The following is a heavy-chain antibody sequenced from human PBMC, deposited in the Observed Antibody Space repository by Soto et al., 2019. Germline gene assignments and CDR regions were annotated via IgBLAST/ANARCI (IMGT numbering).Heavy chain of an antibody. V-gene: IGHV1-2*04. CDR1: GYTFTGYY. CDR2: INPNSGGT. D-gene: IGHD2-2*01. J-gene: IGHJ3*02. CDR3: AVGLRRYRSSTSCSDAFDI. Sequence: PSVKVSCKASGYTFTGYYMHWVRQAPGQGLEWMGWINPNSGGTNYAQKFQGWVTMTRDTSISTAYMELSRLRSDDTAVYYCAVGLRRYRSSTSCSDAFDIWGQGTMVTVSS.